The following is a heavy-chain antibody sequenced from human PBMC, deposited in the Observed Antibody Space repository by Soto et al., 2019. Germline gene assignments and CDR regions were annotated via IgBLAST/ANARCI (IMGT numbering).Heavy chain of an antibody. V-gene: IGHV3-64D*08. CDR2: ISSDGGNT. CDR1: GFAFSNYA. J-gene: IGHJ4*02. CDR3: AKPGYSSNAFDY. Sequence: GGSLRLSCSASGFAFSNYAMHWVRQAPEKGLEYLSTISSDGGNTFYAGSVQGRFTISRDNSKNTLFLQMSSLRTEDTAVYYCAKPGYSSNAFDYWGQGALVTVSS. D-gene: IGHD6-13*01.